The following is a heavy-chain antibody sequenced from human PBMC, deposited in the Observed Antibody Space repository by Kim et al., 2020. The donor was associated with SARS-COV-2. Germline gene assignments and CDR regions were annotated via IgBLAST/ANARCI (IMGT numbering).Heavy chain of an antibody. V-gene: IGHV4-4*02. CDR3: ARAGSYSGYFDY. J-gene: IGHJ4*02. Sequence: NYNPSLKSRVTISVDKSKNQFSLKLSSVTAADTAVYYCARAGSYSGYFDYWGQGTLVTVSS. D-gene: IGHD2-15*01.